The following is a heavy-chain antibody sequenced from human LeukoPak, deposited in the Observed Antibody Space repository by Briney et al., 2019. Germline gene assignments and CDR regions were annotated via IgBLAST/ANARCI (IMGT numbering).Heavy chain of an antibody. Sequence: KPGGSLRLSCAASGFTFDDYAMHWVRQAPGKGLEWVSGISWNSGSIGYADSVKGRFTISRDNAKNSLYLQMNSLRAEDTALYYCAVIRGGYYGSGSYSGGLDYWGQGTLVTVSS. CDR1: GFTFDDYA. J-gene: IGHJ4*02. V-gene: IGHV3-9*01. CDR3: AVIRGGYYGSGSYSGGLDY. D-gene: IGHD3-10*01. CDR2: ISWNSGSI.